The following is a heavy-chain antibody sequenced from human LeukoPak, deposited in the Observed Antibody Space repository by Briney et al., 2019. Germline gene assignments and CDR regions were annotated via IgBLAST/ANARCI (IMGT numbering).Heavy chain of an antibody. CDR2: ISAYNGNT. Sequence: ASVKVSCKASGYTFTGYYMHWVRQAPGQGLEWMGWISAYNGNTNYAQKLQGRVTMTTDTSTSTAYMELRSLRSDDTAVYYCARDIYSSGWYSLVSSYYFDYWGQGTLVTVSS. CDR3: ARDIYSSGWYSLVSSYYFDY. V-gene: IGHV1-18*04. D-gene: IGHD6-19*01. CDR1: GYTFTGYY. J-gene: IGHJ4*02.